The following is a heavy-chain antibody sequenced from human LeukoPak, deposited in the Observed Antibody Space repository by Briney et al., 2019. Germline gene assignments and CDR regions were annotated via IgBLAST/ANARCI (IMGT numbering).Heavy chain of an antibody. Sequence: SETLSLICAVYGGSSRTYYWSWIRQPPGKGLEWIGEINHSGVTNYNPSLKSRVTISVDTSKNQFSLKLSSVTAADTAVYYCARATADADYYYYYMDVWGKGTTVTVSS. D-gene: IGHD4-17*01. CDR3: ARATADADYYYYYMDV. V-gene: IGHV4-34*01. CDR1: GGSSRTYY. J-gene: IGHJ6*03. CDR2: INHSGVT.